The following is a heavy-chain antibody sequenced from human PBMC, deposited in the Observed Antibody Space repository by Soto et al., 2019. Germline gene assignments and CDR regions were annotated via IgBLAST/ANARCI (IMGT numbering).Heavy chain of an antibody. J-gene: IGHJ6*02. CDR3: VIDRLIVAVSVGRMDV. CDR1: GDTFIGYS. V-gene: IGHV1-69*01. CDR2: VIPTQRTT. D-gene: IGHD6-19*01. Sequence: QVQLVQSGAEVKKPGTSVRVSCKASGDTFIGYSISWVRQAPGQGLEWMGWVIPTQRTTKYAQRFQGRVTMSVDQFASTTYIELSSLRPEDTALYYCVIDRLIVAVSVGRMDVWGQGTTVTVSS.